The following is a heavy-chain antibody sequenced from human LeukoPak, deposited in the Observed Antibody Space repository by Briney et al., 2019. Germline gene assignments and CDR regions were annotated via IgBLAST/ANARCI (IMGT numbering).Heavy chain of an antibody. CDR3: ARGPKTRIQLWHHHLSR. J-gene: IGHJ4*02. D-gene: IGHD5-18*01. CDR1: GGSFSGYY. Sequence: SETLSLTCAVYGGSFSGYYWSWIRQPPGKGLEWIGEINHSGSTNYNPSLKSRVTISVDTSKNQFSLKLSSVTAADTAVYYCARGPKTRIQLWHHHLSRWGQGTLVTVSS. CDR2: INHSGST. V-gene: IGHV4-34*01.